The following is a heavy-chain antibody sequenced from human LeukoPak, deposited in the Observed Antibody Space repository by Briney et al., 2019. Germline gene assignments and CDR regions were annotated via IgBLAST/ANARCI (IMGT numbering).Heavy chain of an antibody. J-gene: IGHJ4*02. CDR1: GFSFSSYS. D-gene: IGHD6-13*01. Sequence: GGSLRLSCAASGFSFSSYSMSWVRHAPGKGLEWVANINQDGSEKYSVDSVRGRFTISRDNAKDSLYLQMNSLRAEDTAVYYCARDPGRVASAGTDYWGQGTLVTVSS. CDR2: INQDGSEK. V-gene: IGHV3-7*01. CDR3: ARDPGRVASAGTDY.